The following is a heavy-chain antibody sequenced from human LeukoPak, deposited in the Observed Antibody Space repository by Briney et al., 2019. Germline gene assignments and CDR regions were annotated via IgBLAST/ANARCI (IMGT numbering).Heavy chain of an antibody. CDR2: ISAYNGNR. V-gene: IGHV1-18*01. CDR1: GYTFNTYG. J-gene: IGHJ2*01. Sequence: ASVKVSCKASGYTFNTYGISWVRQAPGQGLEWMGWISAYNGNRNYAQRIQGRVTMTIDTSTSTAYMELRSLRSDDTAVYFCAREAGTGVLRYFDLWGHGTLLTVSS. CDR3: AREAGTGVLRYFDL. D-gene: IGHD3-16*01.